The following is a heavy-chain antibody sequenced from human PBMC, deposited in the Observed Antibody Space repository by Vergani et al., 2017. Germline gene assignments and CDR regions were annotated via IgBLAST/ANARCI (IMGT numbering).Heavy chain of an antibody. CDR1: GGTFSSYA. D-gene: IGHD3-10*01. V-gene: IGHV1-69*01. CDR2: IIPIFGTA. CDR3: ARWRYYGSGSYWVYYYGMDV. J-gene: IGHJ6*02. Sequence: QVQLVQSGAEVKKPGSSVKVSCKASGGTFSSYAISWVRQAPGQGLEWMGGIIPIFGTANYAQKFQGRVTITADESTSTAYMELGSLRSEDTAVYYCARWRYYGSGSYWVYYYGMDVWGQGTTVTVSS.